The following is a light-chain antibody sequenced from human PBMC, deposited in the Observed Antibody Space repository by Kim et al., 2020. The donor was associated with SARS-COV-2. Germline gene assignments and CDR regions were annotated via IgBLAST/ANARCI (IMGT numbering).Light chain of an antibody. J-gene: IGLJ3*02. Sequence: GQQFTISCSGSSSNIGNNYVSWYQQFPGTAPQFLIYDNDKRPSGIPDRFSGSRSGTSANLVITGLQTGDEADYYCGAWDTSLTAVVFGGGTQLTVL. CDR2: DND. CDR3: GAWDTSLTAVV. CDR1: SSNIGNNY. V-gene: IGLV1-51*01.